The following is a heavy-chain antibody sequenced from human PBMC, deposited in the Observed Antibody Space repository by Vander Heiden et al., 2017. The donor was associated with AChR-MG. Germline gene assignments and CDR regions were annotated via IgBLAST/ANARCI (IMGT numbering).Heavy chain of an antibody. J-gene: IGHJ5*02. CDR2: IYYSGST. Sequence: QVYLQEPGPGRVKPSETLSPTRTVPGGSISSYYWSWNRQPPGKGLEWIGYIYYSGSTNYNPSLKSRVTISVDTSKNQFSLKLSSVAAADTAVYYCAGVAGHNYERLFDPWGQGTLVTVSS. V-gene: IGHV4-59*01. D-gene: IGHD4-4*01. CDR1: GGSISSYY. CDR3: AGVAGHNYERLFDP.